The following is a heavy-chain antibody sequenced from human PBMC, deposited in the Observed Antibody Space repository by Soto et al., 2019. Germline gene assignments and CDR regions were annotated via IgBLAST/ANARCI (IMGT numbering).Heavy chain of an antibody. CDR2: IYYSGST. D-gene: IGHD3-3*01. CDR3: ARRPDLKIFGVDYGMDV. CDR1: GGSISSSSYY. Sequence: SETLSLTCTVSGGSISSSSYYWGWIRQPPGKGLEWIGSIYYSGSTYYNPSLKSRVTISVDTSKNQFSLKLSSVTAADTAVYYCARRPDLKIFGVDYGMDVWGQGTTVTVSS. J-gene: IGHJ6*02. V-gene: IGHV4-39*01.